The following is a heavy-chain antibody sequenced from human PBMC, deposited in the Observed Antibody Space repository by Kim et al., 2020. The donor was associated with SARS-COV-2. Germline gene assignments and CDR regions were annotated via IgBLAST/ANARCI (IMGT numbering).Heavy chain of an antibody. D-gene: IGHD4-17*01. Sequence: GKGRFTTSRKNSKNTMYLKMNGLRAEDTAVYYCARDSENDYGDFGDAFDIWGQGTMVTVSS. V-gene: IGHV3-30*01. CDR3: ARDSENDYGDFGDAFDI. J-gene: IGHJ3*02.